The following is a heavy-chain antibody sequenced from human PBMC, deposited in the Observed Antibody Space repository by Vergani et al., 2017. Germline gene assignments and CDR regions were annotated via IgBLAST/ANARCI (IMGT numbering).Heavy chain of an antibody. J-gene: IGHJ4*02. CDR2: INPNSGGT. Sequence: QVQLVQSGAEVKKPGASVKVSSKASGYTFTDYFMHSVRQAPGQGLEWMGWINPNSGGTNYAQKFQGRVTMTRDTAISTAYMELSNLRSDDTAVYYCASVGTSSNRDYFDYWGQGTLVTVSS. CDR1: GYTFTDYF. CDR3: ASVGTSSNRDYFDY. V-gene: IGHV1-2*02. D-gene: IGHD2-2*01.